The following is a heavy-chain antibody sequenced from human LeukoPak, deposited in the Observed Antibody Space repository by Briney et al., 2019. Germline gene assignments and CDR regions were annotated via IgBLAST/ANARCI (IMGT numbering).Heavy chain of an antibody. CDR1: GYSISSGYY. CDR2: IYHSGST. V-gene: IGHV4-38-2*01. D-gene: IGHD5-24*01. Sequence: PSETLSLTCAVSGYSISSGYYWGWIRQPLGKGLERFGSIYHSGSTYYNPSLKSRVTISVDTSKNQFSLKLSSVTAADTAVYYCASQDGYNYDDWFDPWGQGTLVTVSS. CDR3: ASQDGYNYDDWFDP. J-gene: IGHJ5*02.